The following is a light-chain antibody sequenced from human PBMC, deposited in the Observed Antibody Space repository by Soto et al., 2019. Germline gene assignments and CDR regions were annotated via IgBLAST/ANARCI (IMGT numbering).Light chain of an antibody. J-gene: IGLJ2*01. V-gene: IGLV2-14*01. CDR2: GVT. Sequence: QSVLTQPASVSGSPGQSITISCTGTSSDVGGYNYVSWYQQHPGKAPKLMIYGVTNRPSGVSNRFSGSKSGNTASLTISGLQAEDEADYYCSSYTPGITLSVVFGGGTKVTVL. CDR3: SSYTPGITLSVV. CDR1: SSDVGGYNY.